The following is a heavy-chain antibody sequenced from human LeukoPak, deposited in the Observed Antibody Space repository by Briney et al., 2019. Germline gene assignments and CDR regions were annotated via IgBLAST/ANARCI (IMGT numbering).Heavy chain of an antibody. V-gene: IGHV3-21*01. CDR1: GFTFSSYS. CDR3: AGEYSSSWANFDY. D-gene: IGHD6-13*01. CDR2: ISSSSSYI. Sequence: GGSLRLSCAASGFTFSSYSMNWVRQAPGKGLEWVSSISSSSSYIYYADSVKGRFTISRDNAKNSLYLQMNSLRAEDTAVYYCAGEYSSSWANFDYWGQGTLVTVSS. J-gene: IGHJ4*02.